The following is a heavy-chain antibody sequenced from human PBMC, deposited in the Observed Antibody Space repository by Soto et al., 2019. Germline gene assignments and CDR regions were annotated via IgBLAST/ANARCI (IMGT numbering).Heavy chain of an antibody. CDR1: GFTFSDYW. V-gene: IGHV3-7*01. D-gene: IGHD3-16*01. J-gene: IGHJ5*02. Sequence: EAQLVESGGGLVQPGGSLRVSCAVSGFTFSDYWMSWVRQAPGKGLEWVAKIKQDGSEKDYVDSVKGRFTISRDNANNSLYLHMYSLRVEDTAIYYCARGGRDASDWFDPWGQGTLVTVSS. CDR2: IKQDGSEK. CDR3: ARGGRDASDWFDP.